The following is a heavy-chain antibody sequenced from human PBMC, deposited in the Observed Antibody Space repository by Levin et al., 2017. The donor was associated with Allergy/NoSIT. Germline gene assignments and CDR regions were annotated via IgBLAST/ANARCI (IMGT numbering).Heavy chain of an antibody. CDR2: ISKSSDTT. J-gene: IGHJ4*02. V-gene: IGHV3-48*02. Sequence: GESLKISCAASGFTFSSYSMNWVRQAPGKGLEWVSYISKSSDTTYYSYSLTFRFTISRDNAKNSLYLQMNSLRDEDTAVYYCARVEYYGSGNITYWGQRTLVTVSS. D-gene: IGHD3-10*01. CDR3: ARVEYYGSGNITY. CDR1: GFTFSSYS.